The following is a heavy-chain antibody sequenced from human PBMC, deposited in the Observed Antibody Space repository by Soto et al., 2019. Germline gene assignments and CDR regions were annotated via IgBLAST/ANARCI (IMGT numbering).Heavy chain of an antibody. CDR2: INPYNGNT. CDR3: ARDAEVGLFDY. Sequence: QVQLVQSGAEVKKPGASVKVSCKASGYTFTSYGISWVRQAPGQGLEWMGWINPYNGNTKYAQKLQGRVTMTTDTATSTAYIELRSLRSDDTAVYYCARDAEVGLFDYWGQGTLVTVSS. D-gene: IGHD1-26*01. J-gene: IGHJ4*02. V-gene: IGHV1-18*01. CDR1: GYTFTSYG.